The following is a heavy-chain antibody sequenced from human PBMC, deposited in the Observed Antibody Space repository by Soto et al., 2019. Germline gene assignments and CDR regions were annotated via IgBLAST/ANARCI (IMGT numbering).Heavy chain of an antibody. D-gene: IGHD3-9*01. CDR2: ISGGSDST. J-gene: IGHJ3*01. V-gene: IGHV3-23*04. CDR3: DGALT. Sequence: EVQVVESGGDLVQPGGSLRLSCAASGFTIRNYAMSWVRQAPGKALEWVSGISGGSDSTYYADSVKGRFTIFKDNSKNTLDLGMSSLRVENTAVDHCDGALTGGQGTMVTVSS. CDR1: GFTIRNYA.